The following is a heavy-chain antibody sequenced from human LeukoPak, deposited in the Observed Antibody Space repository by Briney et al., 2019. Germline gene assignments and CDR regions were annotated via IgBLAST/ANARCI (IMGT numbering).Heavy chain of an antibody. CDR2: IYYSGST. D-gene: IGHD1-26*01. J-gene: IGHJ2*01. CDR1: GGSISSGGYY. Sequence: PSQTLSLTCTVSGGSISSGGYYWSWIRQHPGKGLEWIGYIYYSGSTYYNPSLKSRVTISVDTSKNQFSLKLSSVTAADTAVYYCAREREGRARYFDLWGRGTLVTVSS. CDR3: AREREGRARYFDL. V-gene: IGHV4-31*03.